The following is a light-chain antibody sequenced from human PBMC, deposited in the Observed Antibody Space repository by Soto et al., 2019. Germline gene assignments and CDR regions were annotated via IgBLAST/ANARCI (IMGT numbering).Light chain of an antibody. CDR1: QSVSTY. V-gene: IGKV3-11*01. CDR2: DAS. CDR3: QHREDWPLT. Sequence: ELVLTQYTATLSLSPGERDTPSCMASQSVSTYLAWYQQKPGQSPRLLIYDASKRATGIPARFSGGGSGTDFPLAISSLEPEDFAVYYCQHREDWPLTVGGGTKVDIK. J-gene: IGKJ4*01.